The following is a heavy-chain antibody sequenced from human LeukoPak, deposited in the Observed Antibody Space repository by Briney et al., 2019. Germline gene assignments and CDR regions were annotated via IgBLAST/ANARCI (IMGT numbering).Heavy chain of an antibody. CDR2: ISSSSSYI. CDR1: GFTFSSYS. Sequence: GGSLRLSCAASGFTFSSYSMNWVRQAPRKGLEWVSSISSSSSYIYYADSVKGRFTISRDNAKNSLYLQMNSLRAEDTAVYYCARGVTIFGVVIPRWFDPWGQGTLVTVSS. J-gene: IGHJ5*02. V-gene: IGHV3-21*01. CDR3: ARGVTIFGVVIPRWFDP. D-gene: IGHD3-3*01.